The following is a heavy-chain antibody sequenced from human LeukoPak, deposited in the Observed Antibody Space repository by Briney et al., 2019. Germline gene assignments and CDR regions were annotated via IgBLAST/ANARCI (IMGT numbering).Heavy chain of an antibody. CDR1: GGSISSYY. V-gene: IGHV4-59*01. CDR2: IYYSGST. CDR3: ARGRGMDV. Sequence: SETLSLTCTVSGGSISSYYWSWIRQPPGKGLEWIGYIYYSGSTNYNPSLKSRVAISVDTSKNQFSLKLSPVTAADTAVYYCARGRGMDVWGQGTTVTVSS. J-gene: IGHJ6*02.